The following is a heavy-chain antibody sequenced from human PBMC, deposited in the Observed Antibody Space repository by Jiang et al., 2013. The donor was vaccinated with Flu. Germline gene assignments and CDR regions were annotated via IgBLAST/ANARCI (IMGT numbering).Heavy chain of an antibody. CDR2: INDIGST. CDR3: ARGTTGDFRVVFRTNALDR. CDR1: GGSFRGYF. V-gene: IGHV4-34*01. D-gene: IGHD1-14*01. Sequence: LLKPSETLSLTCEIYGGSFRGYFWTWIRQSPGKGLECIGEINDIGSTKYNPSFESRVTISQDTSKNQFSLNLGAVTAADTAIYYCARGTTGDFRVVFRTNALDRWGQGTVVTVSS. J-gene: IGHJ3*02.